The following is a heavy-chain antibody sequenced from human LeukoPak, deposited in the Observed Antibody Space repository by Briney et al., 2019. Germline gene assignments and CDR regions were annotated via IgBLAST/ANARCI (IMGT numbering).Heavy chain of an antibody. CDR2: ISAYNGNT. CDR3: ARNWDDSSGYYTN. CDR1: GGTFSSYA. D-gene: IGHD3-22*01. Sequence: VSVKVSCKASGGTFSSYAISWVRQAPGQGLEWMGWISAYNGNTNYAQKLQGRVTMTTDTSTSTAYMELRSLRSDDTAVYYCARNWDDSSGYYTNWGQGTLVTVSS. V-gene: IGHV1-18*01. J-gene: IGHJ4*02.